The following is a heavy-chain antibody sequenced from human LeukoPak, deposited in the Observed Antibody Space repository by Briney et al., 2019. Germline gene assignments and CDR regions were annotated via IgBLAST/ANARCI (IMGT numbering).Heavy chain of an antibody. J-gene: IGHJ4*02. D-gene: IGHD2-21*01. CDR2: ISGSGDST. V-gene: IGHV3-23*01. Sequence: GGSLRLSCAASGFRFSYYAMNLVRQAPGKGLEWVSGISGSGDSTYYADPVRGRFTISRDNSKETVYLQMTSLRADDTAVYYCAKTAMIKVIATSYPKGLNYWGQGALVTVSS. CDR1: GFRFSYYA. CDR3: AKTAMIKVIATSYPKGLNY.